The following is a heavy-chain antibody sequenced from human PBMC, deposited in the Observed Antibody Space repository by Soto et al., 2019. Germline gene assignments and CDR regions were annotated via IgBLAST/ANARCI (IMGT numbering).Heavy chain of an antibody. Sequence: GGSLRLSCAASGFTVSSNYMSWVRQAPGKGLEWVSVIYSGGSTYYADSVKGRFTISRDNSKNTLYLQMNSLRAEDTAVYYCARDRYYDILTGSIWYFDLWGRGTLVTVSS. D-gene: IGHD3-9*01. V-gene: IGHV3-66*01. J-gene: IGHJ2*01. CDR1: GFTVSSNY. CDR2: IYSGGST. CDR3: ARDRYYDILTGSIWYFDL.